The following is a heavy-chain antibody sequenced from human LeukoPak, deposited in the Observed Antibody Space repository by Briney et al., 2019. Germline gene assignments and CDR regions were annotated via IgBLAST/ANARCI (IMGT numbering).Heavy chain of an antibody. V-gene: IGHV4-30-4*02. J-gene: IGHJ6*02. CDR1: GGSISSGDYY. CDR2: IYYSGST. Sequence: SETLSLTCTVSGGSISSGDYYWSWIRQPPGKGLEWIGYIYYSGSTYYNPSLKSRVTISVDTSKNQFSLKLSSVTAADTAVYYCARGDSLWFGELFPTYYGMDVWGQGTTVTVSS. CDR3: ARGDSLWFGELFPTYYGMDV. D-gene: IGHD3-10*01.